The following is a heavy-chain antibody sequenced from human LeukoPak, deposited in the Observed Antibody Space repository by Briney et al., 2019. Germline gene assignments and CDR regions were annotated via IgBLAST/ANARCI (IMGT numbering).Heavy chain of an antibody. Sequence: GGSLRLSCAASGFTFSSYAMSWVRQAPGKGLEWVSAISGSGGSTYYADSVKGRFTISRDNSKNTLYLQMNSLKTEDTAVYYCTRDRGSSTLGDYWGQGTLVTVSS. CDR1: GFTFSSYA. CDR3: TRDRGSSTLGDY. J-gene: IGHJ4*02. D-gene: IGHD2-15*01. V-gene: IGHV3-23*01. CDR2: ISGSGGST.